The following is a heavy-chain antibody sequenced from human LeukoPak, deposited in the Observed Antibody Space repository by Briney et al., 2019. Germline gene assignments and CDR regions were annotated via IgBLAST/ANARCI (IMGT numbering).Heavy chain of an antibody. D-gene: IGHD2-2*01. Sequence: SETLSLTCAVYGGSFSGYYWSWIRQPPGKGLEWIGEINHSGSTNYNPSLKSRVTISVGTSKNQFSLKLSSVTAADTAVYYCARDATQEFDYWGQGTLVTVSS. V-gene: IGHV4-34*01. CDR3: ARDATQEFDY. CDR1: GGSFSGYY. J-gene: IGHJ4*02. CDR2: INHSGST.